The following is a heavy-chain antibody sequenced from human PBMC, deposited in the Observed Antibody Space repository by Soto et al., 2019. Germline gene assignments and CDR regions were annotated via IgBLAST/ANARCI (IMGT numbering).Heavy chain of an antibody. CDR1: GGSISIGDYY. J-gene: IGHJ5*02. CDR3: ARGRGLRRFDP. Sequence: TSETLSLTCTVSGGSISIGDYYWNCIRQPPGKGPEWIGSISDSGTTYYNPSLKSRVTMSVDTSENQFSLSLRSVTSADTAVYYCARGRGLRRFDPWGQGTLVTVSS. V-gene: IGHV4-30-4*01. CDR2: ISDSGTT.